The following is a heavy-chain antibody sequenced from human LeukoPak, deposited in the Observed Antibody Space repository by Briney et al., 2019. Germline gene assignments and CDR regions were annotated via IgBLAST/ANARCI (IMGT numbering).Heavy chain of an antibody. V-gene: IGHV4-34*01. J-gene: IGHJ4*02. CDR3: ARCIGVGVGGKGGGFDY. CDR2: INHSGST. Sequence: PSETLSLTCAVYGGSFSGYYWSWIRQPPGKGLEWIGEINHSGSTNYNPSLKSRVTISVDTSKNQFSLKLSSVTAADTAVYYCARCIGVGVGGKGGGFDYWGQGTLVTVSS. CDR1: GGSFSGYY. D-gene: IGHD4-23*01.